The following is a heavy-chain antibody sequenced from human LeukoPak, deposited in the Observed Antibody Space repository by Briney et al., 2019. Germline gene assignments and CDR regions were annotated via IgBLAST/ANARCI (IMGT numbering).Heavy chain of an antibody. V-gene: IGHV4-31*03. CDR1: GGSISSGGYY. D-gene: IGHD1-26*01. CDR3: ARDRADSSTIDY. J-gene: IGHJ4*02. CDR2: IYYSGST. Sequence: SETLSLTCTVSGGSISSGGYYWSWVRQHPGKGLEWIGYIYYSGSTYYNPSLKSRVTISVDTSKNQFSLKLSSVTAADTAVYYCARDRADSSTIDYWGQGTLVTVSS.